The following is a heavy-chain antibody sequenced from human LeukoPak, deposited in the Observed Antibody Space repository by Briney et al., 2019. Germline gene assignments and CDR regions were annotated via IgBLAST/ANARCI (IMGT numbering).Heavy chain of an antibody. Sequence: GASVKVSCKASGYTFTSYGISWVRQAPGQGLEWMGWMNPNSGNTGYAQKFQGRVTITRNTSISTAYMELSSPRSEDTAVYYCARGYSSSSGDLRSEFDYWGQGTLVTVSS. CDR1: GYTFTSYG. V-gene: IGHV1-8*03. CDR3: ARGYSSSSGDLRSEFDY. J-gene: IGHJ4*02. CDR2: MNPNSGNT. D-gene: IGHD6-6*01.